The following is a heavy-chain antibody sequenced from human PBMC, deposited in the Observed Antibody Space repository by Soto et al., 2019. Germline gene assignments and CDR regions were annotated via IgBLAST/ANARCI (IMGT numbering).Heavy chain of an antibody. V-gene: IGHV4-4*07. CDR2: LYSSGNT. Sequence: SETLSLTCTVSGASISAYAWSWIRQPAGKGLEWIGRLYSSGNTNYNPSFKSRLTMSADTPKNQFSLKLSSVTAADTAVYYCARGPYRSGSYVVDYWGQGTLVTVSS. J-gene: IGHJ4*02. D-gene: IGHD6-19*01. CDR3: ARGPYRSGSYVVDY. CDR1: GASISAYA.